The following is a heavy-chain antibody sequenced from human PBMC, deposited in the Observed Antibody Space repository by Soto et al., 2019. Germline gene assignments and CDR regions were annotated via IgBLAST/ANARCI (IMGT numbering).Heavy chain of an antibody. J-gene: IGHJ6*02. V-gene: IGHV1-46*01. Sequence: ASVKVSCKASGYTFTSYYMHWVRQAPGQGLEWMGIINPSGGSTSYAQKFQGRVTMTRDTSTSTVYMELSSLRSEDTAVYYCARSGYSSGCYYYYGIDVRAQRTTVTGSS. CDR3: ARSGYSSGCYYYYGIDV. CDR2: INPSGGST. CDR1: GYTFTSYY. D-gene: IGHD6-19*01.